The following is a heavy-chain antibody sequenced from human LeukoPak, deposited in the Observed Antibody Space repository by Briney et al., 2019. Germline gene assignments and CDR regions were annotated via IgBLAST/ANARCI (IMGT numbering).Heavy chain of an antibody. J-gene: IGHJ5*02. D-gene: IGHD4-17*01. Sequence: AGGSLRLYCAGYGLSFSDFAMTWVRQAPGKGLEWVSSMTGNGGTVVYTDSVKGRFTMSRDNSKNTVYLQMNSLRAEDTALYYCTKDPNGNYIGAFDPWGLGTLVTVSS. CDR1: GLSFSDFA. CDR3: TKDPNGNYIGAFDP. CDR2: MTGNGGTV. V-gene: IGHV3-23*01.